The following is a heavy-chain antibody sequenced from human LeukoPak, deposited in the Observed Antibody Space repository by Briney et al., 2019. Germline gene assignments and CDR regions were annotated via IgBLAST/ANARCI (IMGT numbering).Heavy chain of an antibody. J-gene: IGHJ4*02. D-gene: IGHD2-21*02. CDR1: GFTFSSYS. Sequence: GGSLRLSCAASGFTFSSYSMNWVRQAPGKGLEWVSSISSSSSYIYYADSVKGRFTISRDNARNSLYLQMNSLRAEGTAVYYCARETYCGGDCYVQYYFDYWGQGTLVTVSS. V-gene: IGHV3-21*01. CDR3: ARETYCGGDCYVQYYFDY. CDR2: ISSSSSYI.